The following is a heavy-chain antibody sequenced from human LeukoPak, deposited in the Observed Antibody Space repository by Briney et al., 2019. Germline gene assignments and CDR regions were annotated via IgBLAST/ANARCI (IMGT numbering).Heavy chain of an antibody. CDR3: ARPLRHYDFWSGPFDY. CDR2: IYYSGST. CDR1: GGSISSSSYY. Sequence: SETLSLTCTVSGGSISSSSYYWGWIRRPPGKGLEWIGSIYYSGSTYYNPSLKSRVTISVDTSKNQFSLKLSSVTAADTAVYYCARPLRHYDFWSGPFDYWGQGTLVTVSS. D-gene: IGHD3-3*01. V-gene: IGHV4-39*01. J-gene: IGHJ4*02.